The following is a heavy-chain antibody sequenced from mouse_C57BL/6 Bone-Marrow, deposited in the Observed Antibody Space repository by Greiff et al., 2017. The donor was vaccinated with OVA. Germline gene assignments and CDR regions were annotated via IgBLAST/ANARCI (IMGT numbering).Heavy chain of an antibody. D-gene: IGHD2-4*01. J-gene: IGHJ2*01. CDR1: GFNIKDYY. CDR2: IDPEDGET. V-gene: IGHV14-2*01. Sequence: VQLQQSGAELVKPGASVKLSCTASGFNIKDYYMHWVKQRTEQGLEWIGRIDPEDGETKYAPKFQGKATITADTSSNTASLQLSSLTSEDTAVYYCARRMIRRYFDYWGQGTTLTVSS. CDR3: ARRMIRRYFDY.